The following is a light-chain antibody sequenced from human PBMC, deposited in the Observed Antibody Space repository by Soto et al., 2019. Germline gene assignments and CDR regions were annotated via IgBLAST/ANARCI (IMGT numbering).Light chain of an antibody. CDR3: AAWDDSLNGVV. CDR1: SSNIGSNT. CDR2: SNN. Sequence: QSALTQPPSASGTPGQRVTISCSGSSSNIGSNTVSWYQQLPRTAPKLLIYSNNRRPSGVPDRFSGSKSGTSASLAISGLQSEEEADYYCAAWDDSLNGVVFGGGTQLTVL. J-gene: IGLJ2*01. V-gene: IGLV1-44*01.